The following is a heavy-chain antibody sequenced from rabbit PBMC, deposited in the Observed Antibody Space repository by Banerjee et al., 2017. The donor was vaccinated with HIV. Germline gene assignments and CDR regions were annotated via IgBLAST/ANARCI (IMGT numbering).Heavy chain of an antibody. CDR2: IYGGSSGNT. Sequence: QEQLEESGGDLVKPEGSLTLTCTASGFSFSSSDWICWVRQAPGKGLEWLACIYGGSSGNTAYASWAKGRFTISKTSSTTVTLQMTSLTAADTATYFCARDGYGGSSRYKVTQLDLWGQGTLVTVS. V-gene: IGHV1S45*01. D-gene: IGHD8-1*01. J-gene: IGHJ3*01. CDR1: GFSFSSSDW. CDR3: ARDGYGGSSRYKVTQLDL.